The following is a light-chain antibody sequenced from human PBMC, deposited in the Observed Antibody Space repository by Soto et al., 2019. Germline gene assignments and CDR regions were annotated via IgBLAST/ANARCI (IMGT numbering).Light chain of an antibody. CDR2: DAS. CDR3: QQPWK. Sequence: DIQMTQSPSTLSASVGDRVTITCRASQSISSWLAWYQQKPGKAPKLLIYDASSLESGVPSRFIGSGSGTEFTRTISSLQPDDFATYYCQQPWKFGQRTQGEIK. CDR1: QSISSW. V-gene: IGKV1-5*01. J-gene: IGKJ1*01.